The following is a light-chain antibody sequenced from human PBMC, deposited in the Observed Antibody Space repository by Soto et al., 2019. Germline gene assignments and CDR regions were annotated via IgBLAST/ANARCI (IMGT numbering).Light chain of an antibody. Sequence: EVVLSQSPGILSLSPGERATLSCRASQSLSSKYLAWYQQKPGQAPRPLIYDTSNRATGVPERFSGSGSGTDFTLTISRLEPEDFAVYYCQQYGSSPRTFGQGTKVEIK. J-gene: IGKJ1*01. CDR1: QSLSSKY. V-gene: IGKV3-20*01. CDR2: DTS. CDR3: QQYGSSPRT.